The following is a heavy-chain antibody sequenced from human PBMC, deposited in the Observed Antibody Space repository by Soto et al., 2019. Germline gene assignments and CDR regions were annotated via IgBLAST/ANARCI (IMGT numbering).Heavy chain of an antibody. CDR2: ISSSSSYI. V-gene: IGHV3-21*01. CDR1: GFTFSSYS. J-gene: IGHJ5*02. CDR3: ARATRDYGGKPDWFDP. Sequence: LRLSCAASGFTFSSYSMNWVRQAPGKGLEWVSSISSSSSYIYYADSVKGRFTISRDNAKNSLYLQMNSLRAEDTAVYYCARATRDYGGKPDWFDPWGQGTLVTVSS. D-gene: IGHD4-17*01.